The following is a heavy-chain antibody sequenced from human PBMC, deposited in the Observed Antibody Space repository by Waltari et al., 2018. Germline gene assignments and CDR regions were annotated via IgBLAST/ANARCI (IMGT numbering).Heavy chain of an antibody. CDR1: GDSIISTYYY. J-gene: IGHJ2*01. CDR3: ARVTSEFRSPYFYFDL. V-gene: IGHV4-39*07. CDR2: IYYSGDT. Sequence: QLQLQESGPGLVKPSETLSLTCSVSGDSIISTYYYWGWIRQPPGKGLEWIGSIYYSGDTFYSPSLSSRVTISVDTSKNQFSLKLTSVTAADTALYYCARVTSEFRSPYFYFDLWGRGTLATVSA.